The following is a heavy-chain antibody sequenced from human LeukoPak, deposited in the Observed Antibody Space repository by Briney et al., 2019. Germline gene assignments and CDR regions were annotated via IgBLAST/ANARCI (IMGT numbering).Heavy chain of an antibody. J-gene: IGHJ4*02. CDR2: ISGDGGST. CDR1: GFTFDDYA. D-gene: IGHD6-19*01. Sequence: GGSLRLSCAASGFTFDDYAMHWVRQAPGKGLELVSLISGDGGSTYYADSVKGRFTISRDNSKNSLYLQMNSLRTEDTALYYCAKDVMAGGCPDYWGQGTLVTVSS. V-gene: IGHV3-43*02. CDR3: AKDVMAGGCPDY.